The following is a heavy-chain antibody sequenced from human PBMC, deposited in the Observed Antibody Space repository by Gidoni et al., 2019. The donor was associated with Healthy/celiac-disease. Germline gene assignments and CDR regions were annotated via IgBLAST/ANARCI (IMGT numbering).Heavy chain of an antibody. CDR1: GFPFSSYA. CDR2: ISGSGGST. D-gene: IGHD6-19*01. V-gene: IGHV3-23*01. J-gene: IGHJ4*02. CDR3: AKGKYSCGWYSTPSGFDY. Sequence: EVQLLEYGGGLVQPGGSLRLPWRATGFPFSSYARSWVRPAPGKGLECVSAISGSGGSTYYADSVKGRVTISRDNSKNTLYLQMNSLRAEDTAVYYCAKGKYSCGWYSTPSGFDYWGQGTLVTVSS.